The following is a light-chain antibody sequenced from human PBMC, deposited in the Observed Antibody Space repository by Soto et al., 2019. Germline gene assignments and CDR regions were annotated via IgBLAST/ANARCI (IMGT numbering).Light chain of an antibody. Sequence: ATQMTQSPSSLSASVGDRVTISCRASQGISNYLAWYQQRPGKAPKLLTFGATTLQSGVPSRFSASGSGPDFTLTISSLQPEDFATYYCLQDYNYPWTFGQGTKVEIK. CDR3: LQDYNYPWT. V-gene: IGKV1-6*01. CDR2: GAT. J-gene: IGKJ1*01. CDR1: QGISNY.